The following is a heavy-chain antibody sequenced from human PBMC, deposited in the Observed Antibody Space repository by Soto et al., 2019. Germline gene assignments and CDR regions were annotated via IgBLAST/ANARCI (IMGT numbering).Heavy chain of an antibody. CDR1: GFTFSSYA. Sequence: GGSLRLSCAASGFTFSSYAMSWVRQAPGKGLEWVSAISGSGGSTYYADSVKGRFTISRDNSKNTLYLQMNSLRAEDTAVYYCAKDPGLLLWFGELAYYFDYWGQGTLVTVSS. CDR3: AKDPGLLLWFGELAYYFDY. V-gene: IGHV3-23*01. J-gene: IGHJ4*02. D-gene: IGHD3-10*01. CDR2: ISGSGGST.